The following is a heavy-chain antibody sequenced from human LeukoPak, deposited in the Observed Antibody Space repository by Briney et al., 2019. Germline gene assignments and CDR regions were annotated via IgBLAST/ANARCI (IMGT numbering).Heavy chain of an antibody. D-gene: IGHD6-13*01. CDR2: ISGGSEIT. J-gene: IGHJ6*02. V-gene: IGHV3-23*01. Sequence: GSLRLSCTASGFTFGGYAMSWVRQAPGKGLEWVPSISGGSEITSYADSVKGRFTISSDNSKTTLYLQMNSLRAEDTAVYYCARTIAQYSNSWLYFYYGLDVWGQGTTVTVSS. CDR3: ARTIAQYSNSWLYFYYGLDV. CDR1: GFTFGGYA.